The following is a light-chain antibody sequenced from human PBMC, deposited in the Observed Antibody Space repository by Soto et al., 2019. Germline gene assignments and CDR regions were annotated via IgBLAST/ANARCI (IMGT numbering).Light chain of an antibody. CDR3: QQSSTTPFT. V-gene: IGKV1-39*01. Sequence: TQSPVTLSLSPGERATLSCRASQTISSYLNWYHQKPGKPPKLLIYAASSLQSGVPSRFSGSRSGTDFTLTISSLQPEDFATYYCQQSSTTPFTFGGGTKVDIK. J-gene: IGKJ4*01. CDR1: QTISSY. CDR2: AAS.